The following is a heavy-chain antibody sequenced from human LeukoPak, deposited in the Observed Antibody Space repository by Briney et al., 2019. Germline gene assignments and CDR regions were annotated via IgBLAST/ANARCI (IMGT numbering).Heavy chain of an antibody. V-gene: IGHV3-33*01. CDR2: ILSDGSKE. J-gene: IGHJ4*02. CDR1: GFTFSSYG. CDR3: VRDDDRPYNGLYY. Sequence: GGSLRLSCAASGFTFSSYGMRWVRQAPGKGLEWVAVILSDGSKEFYTDSVKGRFTISRDNSKNSLYLQMNSLRAEDTAVYYCVRDDDRPYNGLYYWGQGTLVTVSS. D-gene: IGHD3-10*01.